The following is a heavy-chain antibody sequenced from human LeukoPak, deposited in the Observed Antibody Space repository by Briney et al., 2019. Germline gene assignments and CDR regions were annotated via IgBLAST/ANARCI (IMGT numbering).Heavy chain of an antibody. V-gene: IGHV3-21*01. J-gene: IGHJ4*02. Sequence: GGSLRLSCAASGFTFSSYSMNWVRQAPAKGLERVSSISSSSSYIYYADSQKRRFTISRDNAKNPLNLQTNSLKAENTAVYCCARGQGATTEYYFDYWGQGTLVTVSS. CDR1: GFTFSSYS. D-gene: IGHD1-26*01. CDR3: ARGQGATTEYYFDY. CDR2: ISSSSSYI.